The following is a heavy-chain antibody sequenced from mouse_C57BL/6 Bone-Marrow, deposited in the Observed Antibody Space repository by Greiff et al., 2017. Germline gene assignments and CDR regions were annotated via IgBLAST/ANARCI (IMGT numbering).Heavy chain of an antibody. D-gene: IGHD4-1*01. CDR2: IYPGSGST. CDR3: ARWANWDFMDY. Sequence: QVQLQQSGAELVKPGASVKMSCKASGYTFTSYWITWVKQRPGQGLEWIGDIYPGSGSTNYNEKFKSKATLTVDTSSSTAYMQLSSLTSEDAAVYYCARWANWDFMDYWGQGTSVTVSS. CDR1: GYTFTSYW. J-gene: IGHJ4*01. V-gene: IGHV1-55*01.